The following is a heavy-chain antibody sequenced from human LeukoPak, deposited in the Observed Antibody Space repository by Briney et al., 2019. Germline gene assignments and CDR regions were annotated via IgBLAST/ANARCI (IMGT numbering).Heavy chain of an antibody. CDR2: IIPIFGTA. J-gene: IGHJ4*02. Sequence: ASVKVSCKASGGTFSSYAISWVRQAPRQGLEWMGGIIPIFGTANYAQKFQGRVTITADKSTSTAYMELSSLRSEDTAVYYCARGASSSWYGRYWGQGTLVTVSS. CDR3: ARGASSSWYGRY. V-gene: IGHV1-69*06. D-gene: IGHD6-13*01. CDR1: GGTFSSYA.